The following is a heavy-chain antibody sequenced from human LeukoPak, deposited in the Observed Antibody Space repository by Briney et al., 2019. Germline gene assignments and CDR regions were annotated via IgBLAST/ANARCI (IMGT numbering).Heavy chain of an antibody. CDR1: GGSFSGYY. CDR2: INHSGST. J-gene: IGHJ4*02. CDR3: ARARRSLVDY. V-gene: IGHV4-34*01. Sequence: SETLSLTCAVYGGSFSGYYWSWIRQPPGKGLEWIGEINHSGSTNYNPSLKSRVTISVDTSKNQFSLKLSSVTAADTAVYYCARARRSLVDYWGQGTLVTVSS.